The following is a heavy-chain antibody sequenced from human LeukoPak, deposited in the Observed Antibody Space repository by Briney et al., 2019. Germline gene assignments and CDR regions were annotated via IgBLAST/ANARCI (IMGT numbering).Heavy chain of an antibody. CDR1: GFTFSSYE. J-gene: IGHJ4*02. CDR3: ASGHTGPFDY. Sequence: PGGSLRLSCAASGFTFSSYEMNWVRQAPGKGLEWVSYISSSGSTIYYADSVKGRFTISRDNAKNSLYLQMNSLRAEDTAVYYCASGHTGPFDYWGQGTLVTVSS. CDR2: ISSSGSTI. V-gene: IGHV3-48*03. D-gene: IGHD2-21*01.